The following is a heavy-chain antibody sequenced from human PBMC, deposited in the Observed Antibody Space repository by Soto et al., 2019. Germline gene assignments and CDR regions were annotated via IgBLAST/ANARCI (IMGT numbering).Heavy chain of an antibody. CDR2: ISYDGSDK. V-gene: IGHV3-30*18. Sequence: QVQLVESGEGVVQPGRSLRLSCAVSGFTFSSSGMHWVRQAPGKGLEWVAIISYDGSDKYYADSVEGRFTISRDNSKNTLFLQMNSLRPEDTAVYYCAKDNPTIAYWGQGTLVTDSS. CDR3: AKDNPTIAY. CDR1: GFTFSSSG. J-gene: IGHJ4*02. D-gene: IGHD1-1*01.